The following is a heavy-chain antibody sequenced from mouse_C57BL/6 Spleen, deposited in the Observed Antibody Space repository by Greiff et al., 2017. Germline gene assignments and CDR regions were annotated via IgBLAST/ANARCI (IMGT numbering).Heavy chain of an antibody. CDR2: IHPNSGST. V-gene: IGHV1-64*01. CDR1: GYPFTSYR. CDR3: AIPQLATGAMDY. Sequence: QVQLQQPGAELVKPGASVKLFCKASGYPFTSYRMHWVKQRPGQGLEWIGMIHPNSGSTNYNEKFKSKATLTVDKFSSTAYMQLSSLTSEDSAVYYCAIPQLATGAMDYWGQGTSVTVSS. J-gene: IGHJ4*01. D-gene: IGHD3-1*01.